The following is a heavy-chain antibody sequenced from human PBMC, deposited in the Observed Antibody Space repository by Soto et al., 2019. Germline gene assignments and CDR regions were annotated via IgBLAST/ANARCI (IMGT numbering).Heavy chain of an antibody. V-gene: IGHV4-61*08. J-gene: IGHJ2*01. CDR2: IYYSGST. CDR3: ARGYYTSWYWFDR. Sequence: QVQLQESGPGLVKPSETLSLTCTVSVSGGSVSTGVHYWSWIRQPPGKGLEWIGYIYYSGSTNYIPSLKGRVTISVDTSKNQFSLKLTSVTAADTAVYYCARGYYTSWYWFDRWGRGTLVTVSS. CDR1: GGSVSTGVHY. D-gene: IGHD6-13*01.